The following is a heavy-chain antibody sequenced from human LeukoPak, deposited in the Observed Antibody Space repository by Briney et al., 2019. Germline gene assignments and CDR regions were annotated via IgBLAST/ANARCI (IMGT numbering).Heavy chain of an antibody. V-gene: IGHV3-21*01. D-gene: IGHD3-22*01. CDR3: ARPAREEYYYDSSGYSAADY. CDR2: ISSGSSYI. Sequence: GGSLRLSCAASGFTFSSYWMHWVRQAPGKGLEWVSSISSGSSYIYYADSVKGRFTISRDNAKNSLYLQMNSLRAEDTAVYYCARPAREEYYYDSSGYSAADYWGQGTLVTVSS. J-gene: IGHJ4*02. CDR1: GFTFSSYW.